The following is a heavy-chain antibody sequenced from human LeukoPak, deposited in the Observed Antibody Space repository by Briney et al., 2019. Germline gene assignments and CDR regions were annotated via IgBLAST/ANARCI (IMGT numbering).Heavy chain of an antibody. D-gene: IGHD3-22*01. J-gene: IGHJ4*02. V-gene: IGHV4-59*01. CDR2: IYSDGTT. CDR1: GASTTSYY. Sequence: SETLSLTCSVSGASTTSYYWNWIRQAPGKGLEWIGYIYSDGTTSYSPSLRSRVTISIDTSRDQFSLKLSSVTAADAAVYYCARDTRSYDTSGYYYFDYWGQGALVTVSS. CDR3: ARDTRSYDTSGYYYFDY.